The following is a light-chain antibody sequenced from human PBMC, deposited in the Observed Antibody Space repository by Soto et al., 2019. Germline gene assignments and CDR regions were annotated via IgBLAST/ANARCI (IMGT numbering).Light chain of an antibody. J-gene: IGKJ4*01. CDR3: LHHNRYPLT. V-gene: IGKV1-17*01. Sequence: DIKMTQTPSSLSASVGDRVTITCRASQDIRNDLGWYQQKPGKASKRLIYAASRLQSGVPSRLSGSGSGTEVPLPTTTLQPADFATYYCLHHNRYPLTFGGGTSVVIK. CDR1: QDIRND. CDR2: AAS.